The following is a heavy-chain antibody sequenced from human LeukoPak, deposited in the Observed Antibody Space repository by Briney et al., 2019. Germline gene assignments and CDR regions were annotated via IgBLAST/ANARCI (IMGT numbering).Heavy chain of an antibody. V-gene: IGHV4-59*08. CDR3: ARVGYYQVVPADY. D-gene: IGHD1-26*01. CDR2: IYNSGNT. Sequence: SETLSLTCTVSGGSTNNYYWTWIRQPPGKGLEWIGNIYNSGNTNYNPSLKSRVTISVDTSKNQFSLKLSSVTAADTAVYYCARVGYYQVVPADYWGQGTLVTVSS. J-gene: IGHJ4*02. CDR1: GGSTNNYY.